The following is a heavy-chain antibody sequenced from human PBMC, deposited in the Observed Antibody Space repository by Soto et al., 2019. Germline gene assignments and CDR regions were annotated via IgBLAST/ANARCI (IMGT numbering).Heavy chain of an antibody. CDR1: GFTFSSYG. J-gene: IGHJ6*03. CDR2: ISYDGSNK. Sequence: GGSLRLSCAASGFTFSSYGMHWVRQAPGKGLEWVAVISYDGSNKYYADSVKGRFTISRDNSKNTLYLQMNSLRAEDTAVYYCAKTYSRAYYYYYYMDVWGKGTTVTVSS. V-gene: IGHV3-30*18. D-gene: IGHD2-21*01. CDR3: AKTYSRAYYYYYYMDV.